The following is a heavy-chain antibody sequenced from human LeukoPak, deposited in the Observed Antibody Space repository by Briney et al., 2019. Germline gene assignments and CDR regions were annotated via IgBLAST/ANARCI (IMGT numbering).Heavy chain of an antibody. D-gene: IGHD5-18*01. Sequence: GGSLRLPCAASGFTFSSYSMNWVRQAPGKGLEWVSSISSSSSYIYYADSVKGRFTISRDNAKNSLYLQMNSLRAEDTAVYYCARKDQGYSYGHDAFDIWGQGTMVTVSS. CDR2: ISSSSSYI. J-gene: IGHJ3*02. CDR1: GFTFSSYS. CDR3: ARKDQGYSYGHDAFDI. V-gene: IGHV3-21*01.